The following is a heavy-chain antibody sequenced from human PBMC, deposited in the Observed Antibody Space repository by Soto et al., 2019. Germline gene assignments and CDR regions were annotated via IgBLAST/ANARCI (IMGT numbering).Heavy chain of an antibody. Sequence: SETLSLTCAVYGGSFSGYYWTWIRQPPGTRLEWIGDINHNGSTYSNPSLKSRVTISVDTSNNQLSLKLRSVTAADTAVYYCARHDGFSSGWIFDYWGHGTLVTVS. CDR1: GGSFSGYY. CDR3: ARHDGFSSGWIFDY. CDR2: INHNGST. V-gene: IGHV4-34*01. D-gene: IGHD6-19*01. J-gene: IGHJ4*01.